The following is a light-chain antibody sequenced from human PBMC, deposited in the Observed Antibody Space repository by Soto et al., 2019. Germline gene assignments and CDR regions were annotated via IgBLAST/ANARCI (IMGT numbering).Light chain of an antibody. V-gene: IGKV3-20*01. CDR2: AAS. CDR3: QKYSSSHTWT. Sequence: EIVLTQSPGTLSLSPGERATLSCRTSQSVSSSLLAWYQQKPGQAPRLLIYAASSGATGIPDRFSGSRSGTDFTLTISRLEPEDFAVYYCQKYSSSHTWTFGQGTKVDIK. J-gene: IGKJ1*01. CDR1: QSVSSSL.